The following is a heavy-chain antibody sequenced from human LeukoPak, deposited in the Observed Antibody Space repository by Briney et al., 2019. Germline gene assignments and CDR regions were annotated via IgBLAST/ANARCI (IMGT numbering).Heavy chain of an antibody. CDR1: GGNFISYA. Sequence: ASVKVSCKASGGNFISYAVSWVRQAPGQGLEWMGGIIPMFGTSNYAQKFQGRVTITTDEYTTTAYMELSSLSSEDTAVYYCATYTLSQLWSGYYHFDYWGQGTLVSVSS. V-gene: IGHV1-69*05. CDR3: ATYTLSQLWSGYYHFDY. CDR2: IIPMFGTS. J-gene: IGHJ4*02. D-gene: IGHD3-3*01.